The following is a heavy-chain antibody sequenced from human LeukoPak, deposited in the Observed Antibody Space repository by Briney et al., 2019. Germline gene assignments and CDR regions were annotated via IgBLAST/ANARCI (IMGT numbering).Heavy chain of an antibody. Sequence: PGRSLRLSCAASGFTFDGYAMHWVRQAPGKGLEWVSGISYNSDTIAYADSVKGRFTISRDKAKNSLYLQMNSLRAEDTALYYCAKDYCGGDCYSGWYFDLWGRGTLVTVSS. D-gene: IGHD2-21*02. J-gene: IGHJ2*01. V-gene: IGHV3-9*01. CDR2: ISYNSDTI. CDR1: GFTFDGYA. CDR3: AKDYCGGDCYSGWYFDL.